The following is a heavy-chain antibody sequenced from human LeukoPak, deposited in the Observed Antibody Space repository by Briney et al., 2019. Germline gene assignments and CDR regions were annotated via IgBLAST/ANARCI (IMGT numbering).Heavy chain of an antibody. CDR3: ASTYSYDSSGYYPFDY. V-gene: IGHV3-64D*06. CDR1: GFTFSRYA. D-gene: IGHD3-22*01. Sequence: GGSLRLSCSASGFTFSRYAMHWVSQPPGKGLEYVSAITNNGRSTYYADSVKGRFTISRDNSKNTLYLQMSSLRAEDTAVYYCASTYSYDSSGYYPFDYWGQGTLVTVPS. CDR2: ITNNGRST. J-gene: IGHJ4*02.